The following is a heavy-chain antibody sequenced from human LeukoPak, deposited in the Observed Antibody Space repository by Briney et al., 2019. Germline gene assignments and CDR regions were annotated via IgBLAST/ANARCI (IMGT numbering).Heavy chain of an antibody. CDR1: GGSISSSSYY. D-gene: IGHD6-19*01. CDR3: ASHSSGWYFHAFDI. J-gene: IGHJ3*02. CDR2: IYYSGST. V-gene: IGHV4-39*01. Sequence: SETLSLTCTVSGGSISSSSYYWGWIRQPPGKGLEWIGSIYYSGSTYYNPSLKSRVTISVDTSKNQFSLKLSSVTAADTAVYYCASHSSGWYFHAFDIWGQGTMVTVSS.